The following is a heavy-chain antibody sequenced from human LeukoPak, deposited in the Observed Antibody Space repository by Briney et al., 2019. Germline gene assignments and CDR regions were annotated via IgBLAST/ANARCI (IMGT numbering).Heavy chain of an antibody. J-gene: IGHJ4*02. CDR2: INHSGST. CDR1: GGSIDSYY. CDR3: ARGPSSGYYYPSDY. V-gene: IGHV4-34*01. Sequence: SETLSLTCTVSGGSIDSYYWSWIRQPPGKGLEWIGEINHSGSTNYNPSLKSRVTISVDTSKNQFSLKLSSVTAADTAVYYCARGPSSGYYYPSDYWGQGTLVTVSS. D-gene: IGHD3-22*01.